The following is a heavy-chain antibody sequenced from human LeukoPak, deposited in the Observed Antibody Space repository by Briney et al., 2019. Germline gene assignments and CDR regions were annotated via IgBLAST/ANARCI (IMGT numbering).Heavy chain of an antibody. Sequence: PGGSLRLSCAASGFTFSSYGMHWVRQAPGKGLEWVAVIWYDGSSKYYADSVKGRFTISRDNSKNTLYLQMNSLRAEDTAVYYCARDNGDIVATATYYFDYWGQGTLVTVSS. CDR1: GFTFSSYG. CDR2: IWYDGSSK. CDR3: ARDNGDIVATATYYFDY. D-gene: IGHD5-12*01. J-gene: IGHJ4*02. V-gene: IGHV3-33*01.